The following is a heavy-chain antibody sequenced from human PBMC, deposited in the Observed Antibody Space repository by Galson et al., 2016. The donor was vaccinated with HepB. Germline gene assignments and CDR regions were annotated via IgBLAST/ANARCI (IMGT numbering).Heavy chain of an antibody. CDR1: GGSITDYR. CDR2: FYGSGRT. D-gene: IGHD2-21*02. Sequence: ETLSLTCSVSGGSITDYRWSWIRQPPGKGLEWIGYFYGSGRTDYNPSLKSRVTLSVDTSKNQFSLKLSSMTAADTAVYYCARESGDFDRGYIYLDYWGQGTLVIASA. V-gene: IGHV4-59*01. CDR3: ARESGDFDRGYIYLDY. J-gene: IGHJ4*02.